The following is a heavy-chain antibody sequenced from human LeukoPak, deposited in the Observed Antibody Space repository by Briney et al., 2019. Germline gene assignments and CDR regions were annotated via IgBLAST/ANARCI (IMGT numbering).Heavy chain of an antibody. J-gene: IGHJ4*02. CDR1: GFTFSSYG. CDR3: EGYYYDSSGAYFDY. D-gene: IGHD3-22*01. Sequence: GGSLRLSRAASGFTFSSYGMHWVRQAPGKGLEWVAVISYDGSNKYYADSVKGRLTISRDNSKNTLYLQMNSLRAEDTAVYYCEGYYYDSSGAYFDYWGQGTLVTVSS. CDR2: ISYDGSNK. V-gene: IGHV3-30*03.